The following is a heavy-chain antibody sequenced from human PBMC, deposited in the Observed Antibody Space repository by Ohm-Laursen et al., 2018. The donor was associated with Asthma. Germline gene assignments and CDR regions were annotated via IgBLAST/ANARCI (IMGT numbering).Heavy chain of an antibody. CDR3: VKDLYYYDSSGYYSNVNY. CDR1: GFTFSSYA. J-gene: IGHJ4*02. Sequence: GSLRLSCAAPGFTFSSYAMHWVRQAPGKGLEYVSAISSNGGSTYYADSVKGRFTISRDNSKNTLYLQMSSLRAEDTAVYYCVKDLYYYDSSGYYSNVNYWGQGTLLTVS. D-gene: IGHD3-22*01. CDR2: ISSNGGST. V-gene: IGHV3-64D*08.